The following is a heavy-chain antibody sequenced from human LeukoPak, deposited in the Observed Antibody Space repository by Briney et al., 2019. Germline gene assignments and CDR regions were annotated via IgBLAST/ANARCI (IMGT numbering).Heavy chain of an antibody. CDR3: ARDSSSSSSIYYYGMDV. CDR1: GFTFSDYY. Sequence: GGSLRLSCAASGFTFSDYYMNWIRHTPGKGLEWISYISGNGDFIYYADSVKGRFTISRDNAKNSLYLQMDSLRAEDTAVYYCARDSSSSSSIYYYGMDVWGQGTRSPSP. J-gene: IGHJ6*02. D-gene: IGHD6-6*01. V-gene: IGHV3-11*01. CDR2: ISGNGDFI.